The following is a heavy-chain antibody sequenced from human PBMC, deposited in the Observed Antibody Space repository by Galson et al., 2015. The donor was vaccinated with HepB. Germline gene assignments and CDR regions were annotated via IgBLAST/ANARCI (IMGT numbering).Heavy chain of an antibody. J-gene: IGHJ6*02. CDR1: GFTFCSYG. V-gene: IGHV3-30*18. Sequence: SLRLSCAASGFTFCSYGMHWVRQAPGKGLEWVAVISYDGSNKYYADSVKGRFTISRDNSKNTLYLQMNSLRAEDTAVYYCAKGIRYCSSTSCYTETSRHYYGMDVWGQGTTVTVSS. CDR2: ISYDGSNK. CDR3: AKGIRYCSSTSCYTETSRHYYGMDV. D-gene: IGHD2-2*02.